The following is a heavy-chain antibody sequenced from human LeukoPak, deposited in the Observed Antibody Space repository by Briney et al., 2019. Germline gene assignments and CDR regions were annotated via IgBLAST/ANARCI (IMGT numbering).Heavy chain of an antibody. CDR2: IYYSGST. CDR1: GGSISSSSYY. V-gene: IGHV4-39*01. CDR3: ANSYSYGLTRNDY. Sequence: PSGTLSLTCTVSGGSISSSSYYWGWIRQPPGKGLEWIGSIYYSGSTYYNPSLKSRVTISVDTSKNQFSLKLSSVTAADTAVYYCANSYSYGLTRNDYWGQGTLVTVSS. D-gene: IGHD5-18*01. J-gene: IGHJ4*02.